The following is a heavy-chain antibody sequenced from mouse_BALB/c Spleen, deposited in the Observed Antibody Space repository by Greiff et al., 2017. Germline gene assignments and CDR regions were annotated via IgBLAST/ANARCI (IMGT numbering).Heavy chain of an antibody. V-gene: IGHV5-6-4*01. CDR2: ISSGGSYT. J-gene: IGHJ2*01. Sequence: EVQGVESGGGLVKPGGSLKLSCAASGFTFSSYTMSWVRQTPEKRLEWVATISSGGSYTYYPDSVKGRFTISRDNAKNTLYLQMSSLKSEDTAMYYCTRDLYFDYWGQGTTLTVSS. CDR3: TRDLYFDY. CDR1: GFTFSSYT.